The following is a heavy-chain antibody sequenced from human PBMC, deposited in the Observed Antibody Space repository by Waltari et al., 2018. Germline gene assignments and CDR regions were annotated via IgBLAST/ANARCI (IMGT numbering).Heavy chain of an antibody. J-gene: IGHJ5*02. CDR1: GITFRSYW. CDR2: INTDGSIT. V-gene: IGHV3-74*01. D-gene: IGHD2-15*01. CDR3: TRGVAEGFDP. Sequence: EVQLVESGGDLVQPGGSLRLSCAASGITFRSYWMRWVRQAPGTGLVWVSRINTDGSITIYADSVRGRFTISRDNAKNTLYLQMNSLRVDDSAVYYCTRGVAEGFDPWGQGTLVTVSS.